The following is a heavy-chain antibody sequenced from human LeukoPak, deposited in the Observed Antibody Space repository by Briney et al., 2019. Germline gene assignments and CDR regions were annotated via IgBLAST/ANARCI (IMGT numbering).Heavy chain of an antibody. J-gene: IGHJ5*02. CDR1: GGSISSGSYY. CDR3: ARRRGSGSFPNWFDP. Sequence: PSQTLSLTCTVSGGSISSGSYYWSWIRQPAGKGLEWIGGIYSSGNTNYNLSLKSRVTISVDTSKNQVSLKVSTVTAADTAVYYCARRRGSGSFPNWFDPWGQGTLVTVSS. CDR2: IYSSGNT. D-gene: IGHD3-10*01. V-gene: IGHV4-61*02.